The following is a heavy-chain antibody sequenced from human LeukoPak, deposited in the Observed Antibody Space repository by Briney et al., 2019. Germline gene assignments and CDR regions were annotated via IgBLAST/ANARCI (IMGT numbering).Heavy chain of an antibody. CDR1: GGYFNRGTFF. V-gene: IGHV4-61*01. J-gene: IGHJ4*02. Sequence: SETLSLTCAVSGGYFNRGTFFWTWIRKPPGTGLEWIGYISNSGSTNYHPSLKSRVTISSDTSKTQFTLKLTSVTAADTAVYYCARSPSGYRFDSWGQGTLVTVSS. CDR2: ISNSGST. CDR3: ARSPSGYRFDS. D-gene: IGHD3-22*01.